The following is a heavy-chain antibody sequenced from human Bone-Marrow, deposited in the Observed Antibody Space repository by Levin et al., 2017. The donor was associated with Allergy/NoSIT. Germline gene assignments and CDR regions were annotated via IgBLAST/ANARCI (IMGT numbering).Heavy chain of an antibody. CDR1: GFTFSGQA. J-gene: IGHJ4*02. CDR2: TSHNEGNK. Sequence: LSLTCVASGFTFSGQAVHWVRQAPGKGLEWVTATSHNEGNKYYADSVKGRFTISRDNSKNTLFLQMNSLRAEDTALYYCATSPDVAVAANKWYFVYWGQGTLVTVSS. V-gene: IGHV3-30-3*01. CDR3: ATSPDVAVAANKWYFVY. D-gene: IGHD6-19*01.